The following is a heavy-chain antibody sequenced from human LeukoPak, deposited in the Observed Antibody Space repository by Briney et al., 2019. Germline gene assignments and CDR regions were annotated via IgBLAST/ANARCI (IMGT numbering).Heavy chain of an antibody. V-gene: IGHV4-61*01. CDR1: GGSVSSGSYY. CDR3: ARGSPGDGSGSYYPYYFDY. D-gene: IGHD3-10*01. Sequence: SETLSLTCTVSGGSVSSGSYYWSWIRQPPGKGLEWIGYIYYSGSTNYNPSLKSRVTISVDTSKNQFSLKLSSVTAADTAVYYCARGSPGDGSGSYYPYYFDYWGQGTLVTVSS. CDR2: IYYSGST. J-gene: IGHJ4*02.